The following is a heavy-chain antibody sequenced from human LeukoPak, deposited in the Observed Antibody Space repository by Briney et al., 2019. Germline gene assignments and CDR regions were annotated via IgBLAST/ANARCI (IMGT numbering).Heavy chain of an antibody. V-gene: IGHV3-20*04. CDR3: ARDPRDRSGYYYANY. D-gene: IGHD3-22*01. Sequence: GGSLRLSCAASGFTFDDYGMNWVRQAPGKGLEWVSGINWSGVSTGYADSVKGRFTISRDNARNSLYLQMNSLRAEDTALYYCARDPRDRSGYYYANYWGQGALVTVSS. J-gene: IGHJ4*02. CDR2: INWSGVST. CDR1: GFTFDDYG.